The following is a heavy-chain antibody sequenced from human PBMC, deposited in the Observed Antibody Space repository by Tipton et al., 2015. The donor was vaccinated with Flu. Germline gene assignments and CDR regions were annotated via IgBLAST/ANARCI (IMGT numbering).Heavy chain of an antibody. J-gene: IGHJ5*01. CDR2: ICHSGNT. CDR1: GDSIGSGYC. V-gene: IGHV4-38-2*01. CDR3: ARREYSNYVSEPKNWFDS. D-gene: IGHD4-11*01. Sequence: TLSLTCSVSGDSIGSGYCWGWVRQPPGKGLDWIGNICHSGNTYYNPSLKSRITISVDRSKNQFSLKPSSVTAADTAVYFCARREYSNYVSEPKNWFDSWGQGTLVAVSS.